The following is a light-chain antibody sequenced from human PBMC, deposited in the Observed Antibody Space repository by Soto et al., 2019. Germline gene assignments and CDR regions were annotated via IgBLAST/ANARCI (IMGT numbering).Light chain of an antibody. Sequence: EIVLTQSPGTLSLSPGERATLSCRASQSVSSSYLAWYQQKPGQAPRLVIYGASSRATGIPDRFSGSRSGTDFTLTISRREADDFAVYSGQHYGSSPQTFGQGTKVEIK. J-gene: IGKJ1*01. CDR2: GAS. CDR1: QSVSSSY. V-gene: IGKV3-20*01. CDR3: QHYGSSPQT.